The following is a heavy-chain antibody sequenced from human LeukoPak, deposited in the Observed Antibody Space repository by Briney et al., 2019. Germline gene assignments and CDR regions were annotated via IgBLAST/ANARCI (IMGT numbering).Heavy chain of an antibody. Sequence: SETLSLTCTVSGGSISSYYWNWIRQPPGKGLEWIGYIYSSGSTNYNPTNYNPSLKSRVTISADTSKNQFSLNLSSVTAADTAVYYCARLTTGSFDPWGQGTLVTVSS. CDR1: GGSISSYY. CDR3: ARLTTGSFDP. V-gene: IGHV4-59*01. CDR2: IYSSGSTNYNPT. J-gene: IGHJ5*02. D-gene: IGHD4-11*01.